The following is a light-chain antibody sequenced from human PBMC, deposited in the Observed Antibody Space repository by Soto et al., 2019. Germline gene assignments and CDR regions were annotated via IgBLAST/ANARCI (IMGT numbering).Light chain of an antibody. V-gene: IGKV3-20*01. Sequence: ETELTQSPGTLSLSPGHRATLSCRASQSVSSSYLAWYQQKPGQAPRLLIYGASSRATGIPDRFSGSGSGTDFTLTISRLEPEDFAVYYCQQYNDWPPAFGGGTKVDIK. CDR1: QSVSSSY. CDR2: GAS. J-gene: IGKJ4*01. CDR3: QQYNDWPPA.